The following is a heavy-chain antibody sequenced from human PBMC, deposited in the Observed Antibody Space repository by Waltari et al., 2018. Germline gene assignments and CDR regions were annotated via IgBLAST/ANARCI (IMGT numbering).Heavy chain of an antibody. J-gene: IGHJ4*02. Sequence: QVQLVESGGGVVQPGGSLRLSCAASGLSFSSYGMHWVRQAPGKGLAWVASISYDGTNKYYADSVQGRFTISRDNSKNSLYLQMSSLTAEETAVYFCAKEHGDDSGDYWGQGTLVTVSS. D-gene: IGHD2-21*02. V-gene: IGHV3-30*18. CDR1: GLSFSSYG. CDR2: ISYDGTNK. CDR3: AKEHGDDSGDY.